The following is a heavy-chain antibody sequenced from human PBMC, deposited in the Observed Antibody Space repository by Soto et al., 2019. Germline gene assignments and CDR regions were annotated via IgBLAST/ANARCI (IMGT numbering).Heavy chain of an antibody. CDR3: AHLAGLSHTDDF. CDR1: GFTFSDYA. D-gene: IGHD5-18*01. V-gene: IGHV3-30-3*01. J-gene: IGHJ4*02. CDR2: ISSDGSNR. Sequence: QVQLVESGGGVVQPGRSLRLSCAASGFTFSDYALHWVRQAPGKGLEWVTVISSDGSNRYYADSVKGRFIISRDNSKNTLYLQMNSLRVEDTAIYICAHLAGLSHTDDFWGQGTPVTVSS.